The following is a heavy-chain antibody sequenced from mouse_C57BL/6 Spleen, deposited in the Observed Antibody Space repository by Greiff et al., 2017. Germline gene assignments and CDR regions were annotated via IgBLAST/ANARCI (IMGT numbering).Heavy chain of an antibody. CDR3: ARVVTRAWFAY. CDR2: INYDGSST. V-gene: IGHV5-16*01. J-gene: IGHJ3*01. D-gene: IGHD2-1*01. Sequence: DVTLVESEGGLVQPGSSMKLSCTASGFTFSDYYMAWVRQVPEKGLEWVANINYDGSSTYYLDSLKSRFIISRDNAKNILYLQMSSLKSEDTATYYCARVVTRAWFAYWGQGTLVTVSA. CDR1: GFTFSDYY.